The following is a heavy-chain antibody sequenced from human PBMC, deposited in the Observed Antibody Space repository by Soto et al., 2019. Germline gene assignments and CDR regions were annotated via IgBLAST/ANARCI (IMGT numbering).Heavy chain of an antibody. CDR2: INPNSGGT. Sequence: ASVKVSCRASGYTFTGYYMHWVRQAPGQGLEWMGLINPNSGGTNYAQKFQGWVTMTRDTSISTAYMELSRLRSDDTAVYYCARGFSYYYGSGSYLPYYGMDVWGQGTTVNVSS. D-gene: IGHD3-10*01. J-gene: IGHJ6*02. V-gene: IGHV1-2*04. CDR3: ARGFSYYYGSGSYLPYYGMDV. CDR1: GYTFTGYY.